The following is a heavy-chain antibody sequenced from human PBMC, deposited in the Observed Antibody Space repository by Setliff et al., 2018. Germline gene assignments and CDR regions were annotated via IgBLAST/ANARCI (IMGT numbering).Heavy chain of an antibody. CDR3: ARFGGSCSSSSCYASDL. V-gene: IGHV1-18*01. D-gene: IGHD2-2*01. J-gene: IGHJ3*01. CDR1: GYTFTNYG. Sequence: VASVKVSCKASGYTFTNYGFTWVRQAPGQGLEWMGMIITNTGKTSYPKKFQGRVTMTTDTYTGTGYMELRSLTSDDTAVYFCARFGGSCSSSSCYASDLWGQGTMFTVSS. CDR2: IITNTGKT.